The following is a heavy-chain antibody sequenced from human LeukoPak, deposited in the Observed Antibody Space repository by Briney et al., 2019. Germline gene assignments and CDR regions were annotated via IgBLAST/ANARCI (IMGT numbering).Heavy chain of an antibody. J-gene: IGHJ4*02. D-gene: IGHD3-10*01. CDR2: INWNGGST. V-gene: IGHV3-20*04. CDR3: ARGSYGSGSYYNDY. CDR1: GFTFDDYG. Sequence: PGGSLRLSCAASGFTFDDYGMSWVRQAPGKGLEWVSGINWNGGSTGYADSVKGRFTISRDNAKNSLYLQMNSLRAEDTALYYCARGSYGSGSYYNDYWGQGTLVTVSS.